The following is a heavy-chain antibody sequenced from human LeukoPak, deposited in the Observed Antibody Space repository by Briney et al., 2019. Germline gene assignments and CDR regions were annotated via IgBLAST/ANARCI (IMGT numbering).Heavy chain of an antibody. J-gene: IGHJ3*02. D-gene: IGHD3-9*01. V-gene: IGHV5-51*01. CDR1: GYSFTSYW. Sequence: GESLKISCKGSGYSFTSYWIGWVRQMPGKGLEWMGIIYPGDSDTRYSPSFQGQVTISADKSISTAYLQWSSLKASDTAMYYCARSYDILTGYYTKAPGAFDIWGQGTMVTVSS. CDR3: ARSYDILTGYYTKAPGAFDI. CDR2: IYPGDSDT.